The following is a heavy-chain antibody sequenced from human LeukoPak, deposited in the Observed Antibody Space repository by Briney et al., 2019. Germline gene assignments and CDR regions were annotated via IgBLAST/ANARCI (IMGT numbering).Heavy chain of an antibody. J-gene: IGHJ5*02. CDR1: GYTFSDYY. D-gene: IGHD3-10*01. CDR3: ARDGHGSGRTTKNWFDP. Sequence: ASVKVSCKASGYTFSDYYMHWVRQAPGQGLEWMGWINTNSGNPTYAQGFTGRFVFSLDTSVSTAYLQISSLKAEDTAVYYCARDGHGSGRTTKNWFDPWGQGTLVTVSS. CDR2: INTNSGNP. V-gene: IGHV7-4-1*02.